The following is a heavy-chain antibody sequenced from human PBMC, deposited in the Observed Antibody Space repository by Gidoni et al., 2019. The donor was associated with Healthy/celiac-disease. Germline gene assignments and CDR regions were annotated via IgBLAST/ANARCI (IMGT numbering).Heavy chain of an antibody. CDR3: ARTPVGGAGTGGFDY. V-gene: IGHV2-70*04. CDR1: TFSLSPSGMR. J-gene: IGHJ4*02. Sequence: QVTLTESGPALAKPTQTLTLTCPSSTFSLSPSGMRVSWIRQPPGKALEWLARIDWDDDKFYSPSLKTRLTISKDTSKNQVVLTMTNMDPVDTATYYCARTPVGGAGTGGFDYWGQGTLVTVSS. D-gene: IGHD6-19*01. CDR2: IDWDDDK.